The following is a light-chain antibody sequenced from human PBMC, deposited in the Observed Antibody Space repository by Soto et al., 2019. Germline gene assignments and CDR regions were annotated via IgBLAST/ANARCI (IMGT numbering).Light chain of an antibody. CDR2: GAS. J-gene: IGKJ1*01. CDR1: QSVSSIY. CDR3: QQYGSLPRT. V-gene: IGKV3-20*01. Sequence: EIVLTQSPGTLSLSPGERATLSCRASQSVSSIYLAWYQQKPGQAPRLLIYGASSRATGIPDRFSGSGAGTDFTLTISRLEPEDFAVYYCQQYGSLPRTFGQGTKVE.